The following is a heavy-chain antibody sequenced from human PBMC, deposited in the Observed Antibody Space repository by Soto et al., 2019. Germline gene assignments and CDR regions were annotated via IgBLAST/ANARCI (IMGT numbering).Heavy chain of an antibody. V-gene: IGHV4-30-4*01. CDR3: ASAGGDIVQVPYY. Sequence: QVRLQESGPKLVRPSQTLSLTCSVSGVSINRGDYYWSWIRQSPWRGPAWIGTIYYKSDTNYNPYLARRVIMSVDTSKHKFYLDLQSVVAADTAVYFCASAGGDIVQVPYYWGQGTLITVSS. J-gene: IGHJ4*02. CDR2: IYYKSDT. CDR1: GVSINRGDYY. D-gene: IGHD2-15*01.